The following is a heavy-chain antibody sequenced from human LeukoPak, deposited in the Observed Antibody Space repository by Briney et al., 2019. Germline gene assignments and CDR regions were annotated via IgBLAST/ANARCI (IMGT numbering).Heavy chain of an antibody. CDR1: GFTVSSNY. CDR2: IYSGGST. D-gene: IGHD6-13*01. V-gene: IGHV3-66*01. J-gene: IGHJ4*02. Sequence: PGGSLRLSCAASGFTVSSNYMSWVRQAPGKGLEWVSVIYSGGSTYYADSVKGRFTISRDNSKNTLYLQINSLRAEDTAVYYCARDTPAAGTRYFDNWGQGTLVTVSS. CDR3: ARDTPAAGTRYFDN.